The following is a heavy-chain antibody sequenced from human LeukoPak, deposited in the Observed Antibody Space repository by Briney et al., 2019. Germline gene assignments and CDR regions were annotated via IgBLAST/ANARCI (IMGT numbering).Heavy chain of an antibody. CDR2: INHSGST. Sequence: SETLTLTCAVYGGSFSGYYWSWMRQPPGKGLEWIGEINHSGSTNYNPSLKSRVTISVDTSKNQFSLKLSSVTAADTAVYYCASSGDYYDSSGYYLDAFDIWGQGTMVTVSS. D-gene: IGHD3-22*01. V-gene: IGHV4-34*01. CDR3: ASSGDYYDSSGYYLDAFDI. CDR1: GGSFSGYY. J-gene: IGHJ3*02.